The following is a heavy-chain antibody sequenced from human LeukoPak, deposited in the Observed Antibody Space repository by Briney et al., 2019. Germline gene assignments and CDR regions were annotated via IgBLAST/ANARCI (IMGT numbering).Heavy chain of an antibody. J-gene: IGHJ4*02. Sequence: GGSLRLSCTASGFTFRNYWMTWVRQAPGKGLEWVANIHHDGNEKYYVDSVKGRLTISRDNAKSSLYLQMNSLRVEDTAVYYCARDLGYFDYWGQGTLVTVSS. CDR2: IHHDGNEK. CDR3: ARDLGYFDY. V-gene: IGHV3-7*01. CDR1: GFTFRNYW. D-gene: IGHD3-16*01.